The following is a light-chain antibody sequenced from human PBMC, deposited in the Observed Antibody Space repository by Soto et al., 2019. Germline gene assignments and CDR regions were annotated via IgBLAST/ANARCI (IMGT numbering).Light chain of an antibody. CDR1: QDSSNY. V-gene: IGKV1-33*01. CDR2: DAS. J-gene: IGKJ3*01. CDR3: QQYDTLPPAFT. Sequence: DVQMTQSPSSLSASVGDRVTITCQASQDSSNYLNWYQQKPGKAPKLLIYDASNLETGAPSRFSGSGSATDFTFTISSLQPEAIATYYYQQYDTLPPAFTFGPGTKVDIK.